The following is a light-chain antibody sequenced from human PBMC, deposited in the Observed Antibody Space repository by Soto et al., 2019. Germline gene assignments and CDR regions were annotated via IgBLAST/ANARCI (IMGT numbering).Light chain of an antibody. Sequence: EIVLTQSPATLSLSPGERATLSCRASQSVSNTLAWYQQKPGLAPRLLIYKASNRATGIPARFSGSGSGTDFTLTISPLEPEDSAVYYCQYRSNWPPYTFGQGTKLEIK. CDR1: QSVSNT. CDR3: QYRSNWPPYT. V-gene: IGKV3-11*01. CDR2: KAS. J-gene: IGKJ2*01.